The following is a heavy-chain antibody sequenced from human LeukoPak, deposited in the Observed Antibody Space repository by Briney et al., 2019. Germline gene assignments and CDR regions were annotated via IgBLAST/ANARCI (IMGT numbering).Heavy chain of an antibody. CDR1: GGSFSTYY. CDR3: ARENSYYDSSAYYYGSGYFDY. V-gene: IGHV4-59*01. J-gene: IGHJ4*02. D-gene: IGHD3-22*01. Sequence: SETLSLTCTVSGGSFSTYYWSWIRQPPGKGLEWIGYIYYSGTTNYNPSLRSRVTISVDTSKNQFSLRLSSVTSADTALYYCARENSYYDSSAYYYGSGYFDYWGQGTLVTVSS. CDR2: IYYSGTT.